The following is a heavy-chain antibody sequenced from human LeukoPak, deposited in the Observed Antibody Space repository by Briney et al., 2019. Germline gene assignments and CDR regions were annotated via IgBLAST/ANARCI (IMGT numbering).Heavy chain of an antibody. Sequence: ASVKVSCKASGYTFTSYYMHWVRQAPGRGLEWMGIINPSGGSTSYAQKFQGRVTMTRDTSTSTVYMELSSLRSEDTAVYYCARDRGAVARGRSYYYYGMDVWGQGTTVTASS. D-gene: IGHD6-19*01. CDR2: INPSGGST. CDR3: ARDRGAVARGRSYYYYGMDV. J-gene: IGHJ6*02. V-gene: IGHV1-46*01. CDR1: GYTFTSYY.